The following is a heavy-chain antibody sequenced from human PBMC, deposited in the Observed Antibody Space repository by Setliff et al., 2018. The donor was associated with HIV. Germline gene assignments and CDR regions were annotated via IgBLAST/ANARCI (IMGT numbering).Heavy chain of an antibody. V-gene: IGHV4-4*08. CDR1: GDSMSCYY. D-gene: IGHD7-27*01. Sequence: SETMSLTCAVSGDSMSCYYWSWIRQSPGKKLEWIGYIHTSGSTNYNPSLKSRVTISLDTSNDRFSLRLSSVTAADTAVYYCARAPTGELDFWGQGTLVTVSS. CDR3: ARAPTGELDF. CDR2: IHTSGST. J-gene: IGHJ4*02.